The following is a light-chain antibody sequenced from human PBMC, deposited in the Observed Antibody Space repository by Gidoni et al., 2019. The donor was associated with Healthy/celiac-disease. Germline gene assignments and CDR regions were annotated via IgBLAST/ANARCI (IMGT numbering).Light chain of an antibody. CDR3: MMWHSSAWV. Sequence: QAVLPQPPSLSASPAPSASLTCTLRSGINVGTSRIYWYQQKPGSPPQYLLRYKSDSDKQQGSGVTSRFSGSKDASANAGILRISGLQSEDEADYYCMMWHSSAWVFGGGTKLTVL. CDR2: YKSDSDK. CDR1: SGINVGTSR. J-gene: IGLJ2*01. V-gene: IGLV5-45*01.